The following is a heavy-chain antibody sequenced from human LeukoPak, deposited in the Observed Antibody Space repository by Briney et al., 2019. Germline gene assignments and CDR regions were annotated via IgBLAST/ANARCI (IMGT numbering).Heavy chain of an antibody. D-gene: IGHD6-13*01. CDR3: ARDMAAAGRGGFDP. J-gene: IGHJ5*02. CDR2: IKQDGSEK. V-gene: IGHV3-7*01. Sequence: GGSLRLSCAASGFTFSSYWMSWVRQAPGKGLEWVANIKQDGSEKYYVDSVKGRFTIFRDNAKNSLYLQMNSLRAEDTAVYYCARDMAAAGRGGFDPWGQGTLVTVSS. CDR1: GFTFSSYW.